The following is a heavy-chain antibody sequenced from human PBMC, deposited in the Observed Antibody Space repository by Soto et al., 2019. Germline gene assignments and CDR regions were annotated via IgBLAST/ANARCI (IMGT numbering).Heavy chain of an antibody. CDR3: AKGTTAVYCFDF. J-gene: IGHJ4*02. CDR1: GFTVSSYA. V-gene: IGHV3-23*01. D-gene: IGHD2-15*01. Sequence: DVQLLESGGGLVQPGGSLRLSCAASGFTVSSYAMSGVRQAPGKGLEWVSAISATGGSAFYADSVKGRFTISRDNSKNTVFLQIDSLVTEDTAVYYCAKGTTAVYCFDFWGQGTLVTVSS. CDR2: ISATGGSA.